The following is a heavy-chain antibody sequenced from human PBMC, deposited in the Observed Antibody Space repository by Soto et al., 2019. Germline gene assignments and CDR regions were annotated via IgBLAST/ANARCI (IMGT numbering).Heavy chain of an antibody. J-gene: IGHJ4*02. CDR2: INPNSGGT. CDR1: GYTFTGDY. V-gene: IGHV1-2*04. Sequence: ASVTVSCTASGYTFTGDYMHWVRQAPGQGLEWMGWINPNSGGTNYAQKFQGWVTMTRDTSISTAYMELSRLRSDDTAVYYCARSYYGSGSLFDYWGQGTLVTVSS. D-gene: IGHD3-10*01. CDR3: ARSYYGSGSLFDY.